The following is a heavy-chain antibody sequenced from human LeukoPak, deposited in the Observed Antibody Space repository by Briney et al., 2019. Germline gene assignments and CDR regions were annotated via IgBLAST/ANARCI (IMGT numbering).Heavy chain of an antibody. V-gene: IGHV3-23*01. J-gene: IGHJ6*02. CDR2: INCSGGST. CDR3: AKFLRIAVAGREGCGMDV. CDR1: GITLNRQS. D-gene: IGHD6-19*01. Sequence: GSLKPPLSTSGITLNRQSLERVPQAPRKGLELVPTINCSGGSTYYADSVKGRFTISRDNSKNTLYLQMNSLRAEDTAVYYCAKFLRIAVAGREGCGMDVWGQGTTVTVSS.